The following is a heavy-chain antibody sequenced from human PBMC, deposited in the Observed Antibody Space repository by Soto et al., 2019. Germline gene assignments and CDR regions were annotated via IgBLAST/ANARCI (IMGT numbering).Heavy chain of an antibody. CDR3: ARAPGYYDSSGYYRTYYYGMDV. CDR2: INHSGST. V-gene: IGHV4-34*01. Sequence: SETLSLTCAVYGGSFSGYYWSWIRQPPGKGLEWIGEINHSGSTNYNPSLKSRVTISVDTSKNQFSLKLSSVTAADTAVYYCARAPGYYDSSGYYRTYYYGMDVWGQGTTVTVSS. CDR1: GGSFSGYY. J-gene: IGHJ6*02. D-gene: IGHD3-22*01.